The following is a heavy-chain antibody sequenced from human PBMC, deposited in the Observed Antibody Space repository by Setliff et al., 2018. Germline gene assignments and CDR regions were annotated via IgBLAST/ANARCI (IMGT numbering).Heavy chain of an antibody. D-gene: IGHD2-15*01. CDR2: YSGGT. CDR1: GGSISGHY. J-gene: IGHJ4*02. V-gene: IGHV4-59*11. CDR3: ARILGYCSGGSCYVPY. Sequence: PSETLSLTCTVSGGSISGHYWSWVRQPPGKGLEWIGYYSGGTNYNPSLKSRVTISVDTSKNQFSLKLSSVTTADTAVYYCARILGYCSGGSCYVPYWGQGTLVTVSS.